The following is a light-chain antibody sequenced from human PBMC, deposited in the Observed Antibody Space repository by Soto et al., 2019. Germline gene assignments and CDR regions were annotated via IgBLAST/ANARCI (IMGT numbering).Light chain of an antibody. V-gene: IGLV2-14*01. Sequence: QSALTQPPSVSGSPGQSITISCTGTSSDVGGYNYVSWYQQHPGKAPKLMIYDVSNRPSGVSNRFSGSKSGNTASLTISGLQAEDEADYYSSSYTSSSTLLYVFGTGTKLTVL. J-gene: IGLJ1*01. CDR2: DVS. CDR3: SSYTSSSTLLYV. CDR1: SSDVGGYNY.